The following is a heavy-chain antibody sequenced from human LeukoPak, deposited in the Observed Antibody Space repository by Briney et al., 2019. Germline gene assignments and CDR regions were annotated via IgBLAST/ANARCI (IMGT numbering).Heavy chain of an antibody. Sequence: GGSLRPPCAAFGFTFSYSDMGWSRQAPGKGLEWVSYISSSSDYTKYADSVKGRFTISRDNAKNSVFLRMNSLRAEDTAVYYCARDPRYVSGAYTSDYRGQRTLVTVSS. CDR3: ARDPRYVSGAYTSDY. D-gene: IGHD3-16*01. CDR2: ISSSSDYT. J-gene: IGHJ4*02. CDR1: GFTFSYSD. V-gene: IGHV3-11*06.